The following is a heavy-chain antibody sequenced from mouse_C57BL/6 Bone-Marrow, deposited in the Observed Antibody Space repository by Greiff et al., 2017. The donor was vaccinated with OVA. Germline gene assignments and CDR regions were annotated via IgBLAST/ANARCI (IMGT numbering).Heavy chain of an antibody. Sequence: VQLQQSGAELVRPGASVKLSCTASGFNIKDYYMHWVKQRPEQGLEWIGRIDPEDGDTEYAPKFQGKATMTADTSSNTAYLQLSSLTSEDTAVYYCTTWDYHCYAMDYWGQGTSVTVSS. J-gene: IGHJ4*01. CDR2: IDPEDGDT. V-gene: IGHV14-1*01. D-gene: IGHD2-4*01. CDR3: TTWDYHCYAMDY. CDR1: GFNIKDYY.